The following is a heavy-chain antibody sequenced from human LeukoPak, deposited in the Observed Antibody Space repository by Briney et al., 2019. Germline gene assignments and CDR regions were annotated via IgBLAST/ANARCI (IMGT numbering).Heavy chain of an antibody. Sequence: GGSLRLSCAASGFTFSSYSMNWVRQAPGKGLEWVSSISSSSSYIYYADSVKGRFTISRDNAMNSLYLQMNSLRAEDTAVYYCARDPRDTGGSYDSWGQGTLLTVSS. CDR1: GFTFSSYS. CDR3: ARDPRDTGGSYDS. D-gene: IGHD2-8*02. V-gene: IGHV3-21*01. CDR2: ISSSSSYI. J-gene: IGHJ5*01.